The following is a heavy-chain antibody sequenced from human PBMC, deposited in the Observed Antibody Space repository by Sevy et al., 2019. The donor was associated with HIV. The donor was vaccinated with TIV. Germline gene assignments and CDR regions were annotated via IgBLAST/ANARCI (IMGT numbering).Heavy chain of an antibody. V-gene: IGHV3-23*01. CDR3: AGGRYDSSGSFDAFDI. Sequence: GGSLRLSCAASGITFSSYAMNWVHQAPGKGLEWVSTIYGTAGVTYYADSVKGRFTISRDNSKNTLFLQMNSLRAEDTAIYYCAGGRYDSSGSFDAFDIWGQGTMVTVSS. D-gene: IGHD3-22*01. J-gene: IGHJ3*02. CDR1: GITFSSYA. CDR2: IYGTAGVT.